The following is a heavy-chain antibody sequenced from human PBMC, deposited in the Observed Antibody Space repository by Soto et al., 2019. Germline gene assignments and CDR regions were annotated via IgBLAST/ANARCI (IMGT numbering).Heavy chain of an antibody. CDR3: AKASGRYVAYYFDW. Sequence: GGSLRLSCAASGFTFSSYAMSWVRQAPGKGLEWVSGISGSGGSTYYRDSVKGRFTISRDNSKNTLYLQMTSLRAEDTAVYYCAKASGRYVAYYFDWWGQGTLVTVSS. CDR2: ISGSGGST. J-gene: IGHJ4*02. D-gene: IGHD3-10*01. V-gene: IGHV3-23*01. CDR1: GFTFSSYA.